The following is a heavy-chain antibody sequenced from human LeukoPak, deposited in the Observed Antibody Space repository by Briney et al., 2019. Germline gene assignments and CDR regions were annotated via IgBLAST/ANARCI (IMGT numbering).Heavy chain of an antibody. CDR3: ARGDIVVVPAAPPDY. CDR2: IYYSGST. CDR1: GGSISSSSYY. D-gene: IGHD2-2*01. Sequence: SETLSLTCTVSGGSISSSSYYWGWIRQPPGKGLEWIGSIYYSGSTYYNPSLKSRVTISVDTSKNQFSLKLSSVTAADTAVYYCARGDIVVVPAAPPDYWGQGTPVTVSS. V-gene: IGHV4-39*07. J-gene: IGHJ4*02.